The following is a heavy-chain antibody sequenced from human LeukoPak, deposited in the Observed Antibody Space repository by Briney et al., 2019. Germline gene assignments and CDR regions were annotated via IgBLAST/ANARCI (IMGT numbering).Heavy chain of an antibody. Sequence: ASVKVSCKASGYTFTSYGISWVRQAPGQGREWMGWISAYNGNTNYAQKLQGRVTMTTDTSTSTAYMELRSLRSDDTAVYYCARTYYYGSGENWFDPWGQGTLVTASS. J-gene: IGHJ5*02. V-gene: IGHV1-18*01. CDR2: ISAYNGNT. CDR3: ARTYYYGSGENWFDP. D-gene: IGHD3-10*01. CDR1: GYTFTSYG.